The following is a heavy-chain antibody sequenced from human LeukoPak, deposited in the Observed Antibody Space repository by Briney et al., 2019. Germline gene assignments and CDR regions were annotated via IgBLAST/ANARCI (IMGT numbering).Heavy chain of an antibody. D-gene: IGHD4-11*01. CDR2: IGTAGDT. CDR1: GFTFSSYD. J-gene: IGHJ3*01. CDR3: AKALMTTAAFGV. Sequence: GGSLRLSCAASGFTFSSYDMHWVRQATGKGLEWVSAIGTAGDTYYPGSVKGRFTISRENAKNSLYLQMNSLRAEDTAVYYCAKALMTTAAFGVWGQGTMVTVSS. V-gene: IGHV3-13*01.